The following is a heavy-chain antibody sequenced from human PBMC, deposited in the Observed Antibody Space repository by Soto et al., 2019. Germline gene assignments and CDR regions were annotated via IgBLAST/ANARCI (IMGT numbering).Heavy chain of an antibody. V-gene: IGHV1-18*01. CDR3: AREGNDFWSYGMDV. CDR2: ISAYNGNT. CDR1: GYTFTRYG. D-gene: IGHD3-3*01. J-gene: IGHJ6*02. Sequence: ASVKVSCKACGYTFTRYGISWVRQAPGQGLEWMGWISAYNGNTNYAQKLQGRVTMTTDTSTSTAYMELRSLRSDDTAVYYCAREGNDFWSYGMDVWGQGTTVTVSS.